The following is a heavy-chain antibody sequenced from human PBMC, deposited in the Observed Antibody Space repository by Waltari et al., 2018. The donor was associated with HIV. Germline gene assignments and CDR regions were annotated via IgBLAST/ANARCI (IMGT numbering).Heavy chain of an antibody. J-gene: IGHJ5*02. CDR2: IKQDGSDK. CDR3: VGTVTTLYRWFDP. CDR1: GFVFSVYW. Sequence: EVQLVESVGGLVQPGGSLRLTCAASGFVFSVYWMNWVPQGPGKGLEWVASIKQDGSDKYYVDSVKGRFTISRDNAKNSLYLQMNNLRAEDTALYYCVGTVTTLYRWFDPWGQGTLVTVSS. V-gene: IGHV3-7*01. D-gene: IGHD4-17*01.